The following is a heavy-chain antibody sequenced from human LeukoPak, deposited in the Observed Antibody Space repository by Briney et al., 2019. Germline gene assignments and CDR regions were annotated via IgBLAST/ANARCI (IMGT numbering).Heavy chain of an antibody. D-gene: IGHD3-22*01. CDR3: ARVQVGDTYYYDSSGYYGAFDI. V-gene: IGHV1-2*02. CDR2: INPNSGGT. CDR1: GYTFTGYY. Sequence: VASVKVSCKASGYTFTGYYMHWVRQAPGQGLEWMGWINPNSGGTNYAQKFQGRVTMTRDTSISTAYMELSRLRSDDTAVYYCARVQVGDTYYYDSSGYYGAFDIWGQGTMVTVSS. J-gene: IGHJ3*02.